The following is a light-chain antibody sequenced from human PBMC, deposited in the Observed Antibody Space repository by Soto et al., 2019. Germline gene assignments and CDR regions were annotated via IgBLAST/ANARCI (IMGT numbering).Light chain of an antibody. V-gene: IGLV1-51*01. Sequence: QSVLTQPPSASGTPGQRVTISCSGGSSNIGSNYVNWYQELPGTAPKILIYDNNKRPSGIPDRFSGSKSGTSGTLDITGLQTGDEADYYCATWDGSLPAEVFGGGTKLTVL. J-gene: IGLJ2*01. CDR2: DNN. CDR1: SSNIGSNY. CDR3: ATWDGSLPAEV.